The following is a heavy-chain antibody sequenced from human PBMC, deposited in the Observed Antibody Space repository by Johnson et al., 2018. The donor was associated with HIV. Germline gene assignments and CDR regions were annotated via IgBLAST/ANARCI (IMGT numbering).Heavy chain of an antibody. CDR1: GFTFSNYA. V-gene: IGHV3-30*04. J-gene: IGHJ3*02. CDR2: ISFDGSNK. D-gene: IGHD3-3*01. CDR3: AREGLFSDAFDI. Sequence: QVQLMESGGGVVQPGRSLRLSCAASGFTFSNYAIHWVRQAPGKGLGWVAVISFDGSNKYYADSVKGRFTSSRDNSKNTLYLQMNSLRAEDTAVYYCAREGLFSDAFDIWGQGAMVTVSS.